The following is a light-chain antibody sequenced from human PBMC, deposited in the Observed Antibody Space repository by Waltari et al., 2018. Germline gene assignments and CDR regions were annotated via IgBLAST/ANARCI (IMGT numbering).Light chain of an antibody. Sequence: DIQMTQSPSSLSASVGDRVPITCRASRAISNYLAWYQQKPGKVPKLLICAASILQSGVPSRFSGSGSGTDFTLTISSLQPEDVATYYCQKYNSAPWTFGQGTKVEIK. CDR1: RAISNY. J-gene: IGKJ1*01. V-gene: IGKV1-27*01. CDR2: AAS. CDR3: QKYNSAPWT.